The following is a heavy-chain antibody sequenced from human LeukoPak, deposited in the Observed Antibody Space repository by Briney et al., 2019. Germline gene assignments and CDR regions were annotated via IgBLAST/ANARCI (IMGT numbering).Heavy chain of an antibody. CDR2: ITSSSNTI. Sequence: GGSLRLSCAASGFTFSSYSMNWVRQAPGKGLEWVSYITSSSNTIYYADSVKGRFTISRDNAKNSLYLQMNSLRAEDTAVYYCARVDGGNGDYWGQGTLVTVSS. J-gene: IGHJ4*02. CDR3: ARVDGGNGDY. V-gene: IGHV3-48*01. CDR1: GFTFSSYS. D-gene: IGHD4-23*01.